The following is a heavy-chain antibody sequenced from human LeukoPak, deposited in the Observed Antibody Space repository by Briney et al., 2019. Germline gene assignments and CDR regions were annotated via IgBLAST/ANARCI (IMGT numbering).Heavy chain of an antibody. V-gene: IGHV4-4*07. Sequence: SETLSLTCTVSGGSISSYYWSWIQQPAGKGLEWIGRIYTSGSTNYNPSLKSRVTMSVDTSKNQFSLKLSSVTAADTAVYYCARETPGYGDFSFDLWGRGTLVTVSS. CDR3: ARETPGYGDFSFDL. J-gene: IGHJ2*01. D-gene: IGHD4-17*01. CDR1: GGSISSYY. CDR2: IYTSGST.